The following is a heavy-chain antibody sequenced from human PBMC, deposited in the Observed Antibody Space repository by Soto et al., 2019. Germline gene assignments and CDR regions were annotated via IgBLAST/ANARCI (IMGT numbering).Heavy chain of an antibody. J-gene: IGHJ4*02. CDR3: ARVRITFGGVIGGLFDY. D-gene: IGHD3-16*02. V-gene: IGHV4-59*01. CDR1: GGSISSYY. CDR2: IYYSGST. Sequence: QVQLQESGPGLVKPSETLSLTCTVSGGSISSYYWSWIRQPPGKGLEWIGYIYYSGSTNYNPSLKSRVTISVDTSKNQFSLKLSSVTAADTAVYYCARVRITFGGVIGGLFDYWGQGTLVTVSS.